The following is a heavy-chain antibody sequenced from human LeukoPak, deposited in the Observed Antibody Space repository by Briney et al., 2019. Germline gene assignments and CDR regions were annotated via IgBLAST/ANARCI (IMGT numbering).Heavy chain of an antibody. D-gene: IGHD3-10*01. CDR1: GYSFTSYW. CDR2: IYPGDSDT. J-gene: IGHJ6*02. CDR3: ARMGQRHMVPHGYYYGMDV. Sequence: GESLKISCKGSGYSFTSYWIGWVRQMPGKGLEWMGIIYPGDSDTRYSPSFQGQVTISADKSISTAYLQWSSLKASDTAMYYCARMGQRHMVPHGYYYGMDVWGQGTTVTVSS. V-gene: IGHV5-51*01.